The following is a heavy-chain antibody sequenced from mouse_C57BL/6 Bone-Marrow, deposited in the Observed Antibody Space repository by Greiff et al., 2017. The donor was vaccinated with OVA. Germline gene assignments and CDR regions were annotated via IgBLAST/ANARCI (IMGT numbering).Heavy chain of an antibody. Sequence: EVMLVESGGGLVKPGGSLKLSCAASGFTFSSYAMSWVRQTPEKRLEWVATISAGGSYTYYPDNVKGRFTISRDNAKNNLYLQMSHLKSEDTAMYYCAREGDGSMDYWGQGTSVTVSS. CDR1: GFTFSSYA. D-gene: IGHD1-1*01. CDR3: AREGDGSMDY. V-gene: IGHV5-4*01. J-gene: IGHJ4*01. CDR2: ISAGGSYT.